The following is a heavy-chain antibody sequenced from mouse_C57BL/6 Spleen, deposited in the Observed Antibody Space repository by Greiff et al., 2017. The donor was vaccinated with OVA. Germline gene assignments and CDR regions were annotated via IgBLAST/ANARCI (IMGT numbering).Heavy chain of an antibody. CDR2: ISDGGSYT. V-gene: IGHV5-4*01. J-gene: IGHJ1*03. CDR3: AREFITTVVETSYFDV. D-gene: IGHD1-1*01. CDR1: GFTFSSYA. Sequence: EVMLVESGGGLVKPGGSLKLSCAASGFTFSSYAMSWVRQTPDKRLEWVATISDGGSYTYYPANVKGRFTISRDNAKNNLYLQMSHLKSEDTAMYYCAREFITTVVETSYFDVWGTGTTVTVSS.